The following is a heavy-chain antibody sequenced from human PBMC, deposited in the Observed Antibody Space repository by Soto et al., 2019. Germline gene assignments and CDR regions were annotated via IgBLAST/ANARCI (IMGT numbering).Heavy chain of an antibody. CDR2: ISTYNGNT. J-gene: IGHJ4*02. D-gene: IGHD2-2*01. Sequence: ASVKVSCTASGYTFNTYAIIWVRQAPGEGLEWMGWISTYNGNTNSAQNLQGRVTLTTDTSTSTAYMELRSLRSGDTAVYYCARGMGTTSHDFWGQGTLVTVSS. CDR1: GYTFNTYA. V-gene: IGHV1-18*01. CDR3: ARGMGTTSHDF.